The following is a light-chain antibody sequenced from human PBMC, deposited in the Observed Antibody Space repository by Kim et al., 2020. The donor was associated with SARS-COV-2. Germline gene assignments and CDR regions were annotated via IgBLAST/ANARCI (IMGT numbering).Light chain of an antibody. CDR3: QAWDTSIVV. Sequence: SVCPGQTASITCSGDKLGYKYACWYQQKPGQSPLLVIYEDSKRPSGIPERFSGSNSGNTATLTISGTQAMDEADYYCQAWDTSIVVFGGGTQLTVL. V-gene: IGLV3-1*01. CDR2: EDS. J-gene: IGLJ2*01. CDR1: KLGYKY.